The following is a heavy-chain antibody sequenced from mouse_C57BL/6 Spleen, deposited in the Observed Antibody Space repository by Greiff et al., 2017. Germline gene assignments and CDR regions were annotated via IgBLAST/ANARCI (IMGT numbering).Heavy chain of an antibody. CDR1: GYTFTSYW. J-gene: IGHJ3*01. CDR2: IDPSDSET. D-gene: IGHD3-2*02. CDR3: AREAQATGFAF. Sequence: QVQLQQPGAELVRPGSSVKLSCKASGYTFTSYWMHWVKQRPIQGLEWIGNIDPSDSETHYNQKFKDKATLTVDKSSSTAYMQLSSLTSEDSAVYYCAREAQATGFAFWGQVTLVTVSA. V-gene: IGHV1-52*01.